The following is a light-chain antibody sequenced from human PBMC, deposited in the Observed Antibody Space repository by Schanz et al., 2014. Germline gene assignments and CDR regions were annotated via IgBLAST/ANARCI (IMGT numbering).Light chain of an antibody. CDR2: DNH. CDR3: ETWDSDLRVGV. V-gene: IGLV1-51*01. J-gene: IGLJ3*02. Sequence: QSVLTQPPSVSAAPGQKVTISCSGSSSEIGDNYVSWYQHIPGTAPKVLIYDNHYRPSGIPDRFSGSKSGTSATLDITGLQTGDEALYSCETWDSDLRVGVFGGGTKLTVL. CDR1: SSEIGDNY.